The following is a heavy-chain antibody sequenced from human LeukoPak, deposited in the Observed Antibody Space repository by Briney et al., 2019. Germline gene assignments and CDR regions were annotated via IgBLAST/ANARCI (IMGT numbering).Heavy chain of an antibody. D-gene: IGHD4-23*01. CDR2: IRYDESKE. V-gene: IGHV3-30*02. Sequence: GGSLRLSCAASGFTFSTYGMHWVRHSPGKGLELVAFIRYDESKEFYADSLKGRFTVSRDNSQSTLFLQINSLRTEDTAVYYCAKALVTTLINTYQIDFWGQGTLVTVSS. CDR3: AKALVTTLINTYQIDF. J-gene: IGHJ4*02. CDR1: GFTFSTYG.